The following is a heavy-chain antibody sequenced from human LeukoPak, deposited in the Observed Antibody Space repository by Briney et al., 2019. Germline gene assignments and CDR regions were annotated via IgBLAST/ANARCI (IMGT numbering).Heavy chain of an antibody. D-gene: IGHD2-15*01. CDR3: AKDLLPRTLYYFDY. CDR2: ISGSGGST. Sequence: GGSLRLSCAASGFTFSSYAMSWVRQAPGKGLEWVSAISGSGGSTYYADSVKGWFTISRDNSKNTLYLQMNSLRAEDTAVYYCAKDLLPRTLYYFDYWGQGTLVTVSS. V-gene: IGHV3-23*01. J-gene: IGHJ4*02. CDR1: GFTFSSYA.